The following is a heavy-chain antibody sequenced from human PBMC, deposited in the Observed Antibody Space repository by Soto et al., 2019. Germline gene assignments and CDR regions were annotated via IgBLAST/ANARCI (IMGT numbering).Heavy chain of an antibody. D-gene: IGHD4-17*01. CDR2: ISNSGGST. CDR3: ATVAAYDNYRFNY. CDR1: GFTFSDYY. Sequence: VQLVESGGGLVKPGGSLRLSCAASGFTFSDYYMSWIRQAPGKGLEWVAYISNSGGSTNYADSVKGRFTVSRANAKNSLYLQLNNLRADDTAVYYCATVAAYDNYRFNYWGQGALVTVSS. J-gene: IGHJ4*02. V-gene: IGHV3-11*06.